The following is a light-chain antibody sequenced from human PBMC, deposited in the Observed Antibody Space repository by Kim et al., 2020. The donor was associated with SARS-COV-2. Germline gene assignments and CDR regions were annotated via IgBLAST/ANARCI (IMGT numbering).Light chain of an antibody. V-gene: IGLV3-21*04. J-gene: IGLJ2*01. Sequence: SYELTQPPSVSVAPGKTARITCGANNIGTKSVHWYQQKPGQAPVLVIYCDADRPSGIPERFSGSSSVNTATLTISRVEAGDGADYYCQVWDGSSDHVVFGGGTQLTVL. CDR1: NIGTKS. CDR3: QVWDGSSDHVV. CDR2: CDA.